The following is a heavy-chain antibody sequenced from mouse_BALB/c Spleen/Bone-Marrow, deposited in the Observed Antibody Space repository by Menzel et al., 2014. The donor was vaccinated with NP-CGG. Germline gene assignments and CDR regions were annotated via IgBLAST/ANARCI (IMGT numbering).Heavy chain of an antibody. V-gene: IGHV4-1*02. CDR1: GFDFSRYW. CDR2: INPDSSTI. D-gene: IGHD2-4*01. CDR3: ARRDDYDGLFAY. Sequence: EVKLLESGGGLVQPGGSLKPSCAASGFDFSRYWMSWVRQAPGKGLEWIGEINPDSSTINYTPSLKDKFIISRDNAKNTLYLQMSKVRSEDTALYYCARRDDYDGLFAYWGQGTLVTVSA. J-gene: IGHJ3*01.